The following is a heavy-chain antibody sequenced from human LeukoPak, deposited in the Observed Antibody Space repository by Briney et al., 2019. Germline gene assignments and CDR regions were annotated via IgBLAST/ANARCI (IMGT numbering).Heavy chain of an antibody. J-gene: IGHJ4*02. Sequence: GGSLRLSCAASGFTFSSYGMHWVRQAPGKGLEWVAVISYDGSNKYYADSVKGRFTISRDNPKNTLYLHMNSLRAEDTAVYFCAKRGVVIRVILVGFHKEAFYFDSWGQGALVTVSS. V-gene: IGHV3-30*18. CDR3: AKRGVVIRVILVGFHKEAFYFDS. CDR1: GFTFSSYG. D-gene: IGHD3-22*01. CDR2: ISYDGSNK.